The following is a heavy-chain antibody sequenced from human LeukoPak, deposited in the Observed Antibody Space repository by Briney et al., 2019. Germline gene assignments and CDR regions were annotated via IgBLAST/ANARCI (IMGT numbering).Heavy chain of an antibody. CDR1: GFTLRDYT. CDR2: TSSGGGVI. V-gene: IGHV3-21*03. D-gene: IGHD3-16*01. Sequence: GGSPRLSCATSGFTLRDYTMNWVRQAPGKRLEWLSSTSSGGGVIFYADSVKGRFTISRDNGENSVYLQMNSLRAEDTAVYYCARDLGARGYWGQGTLVTVSS. CDR3: ARDLGARGY. J-gene: IGHJ4*02.